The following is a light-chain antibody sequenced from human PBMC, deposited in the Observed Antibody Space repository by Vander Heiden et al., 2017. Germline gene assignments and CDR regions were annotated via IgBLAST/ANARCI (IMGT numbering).Light chain of an antibody. Sequence: QSALTQPASVSGSPVQSITISCAGTSSDIGGYNFVSWYQQHPGKAPKLMIHDVSNRPSGVSNRFSGSKSGNTASLTISGLQAEDEANYFCSSYTSDSTLVVFGGGTRLTVL. V-gene: IGLV2-14*03. J-gene: IGLJ3*02. CDR1: SSDIGGYNF. CDR2: DVS. CDR3: SSYTSDSTLVV.